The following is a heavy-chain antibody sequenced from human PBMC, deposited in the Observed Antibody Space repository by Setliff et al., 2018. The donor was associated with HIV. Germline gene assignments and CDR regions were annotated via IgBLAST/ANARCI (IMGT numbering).Heavy chain of an antibody. Sequence: GESLKISCKASGYRFTSSWIGWVRQKPGKGLEWMGIIYPYDSDAKYSPSFQGQVSISVDKSISTVYLEWSSLKASDTAMYYCARIGDTSGYYFYIFDLWGQGTMVTVSS. CDR1: GYRFTSSW. CDR3: ARIGDTSGYYFYIFDL. CDR2: IYPYDSDA. J-gene: IGHJ3*01. D-gene: IGHD3-22*01. V-gene: IGHV5-51*01.